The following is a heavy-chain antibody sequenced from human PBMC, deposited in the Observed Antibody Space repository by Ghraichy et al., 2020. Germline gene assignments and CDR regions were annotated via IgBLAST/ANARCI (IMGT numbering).Heavy chain of an antibody. Sequence: SVKVSCKASGGTFNTYGVSWVRQAPGQGLEWMGGIIPIFGMANYAQKFQGRVTISADKSTSTAYMELSNLRSEDTAMYYCARDYYDTNGPHPPYYVMDVWGHGTTVTVSS. D-gene: IGHD3-22*01. CDR1: GGTFNTYG. J-gene: IGHJ6*02. CDR2: IIPIFGMA. CDR3: ARDYYDTNGPHPPYYVMDV. V-gene: IGHV1-69*10.